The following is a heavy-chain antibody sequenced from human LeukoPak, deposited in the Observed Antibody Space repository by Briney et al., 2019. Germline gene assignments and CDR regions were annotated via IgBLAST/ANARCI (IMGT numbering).Heavy chain of an antibody. CDR3: ARDKEVGQPGHWFDT. J-gene: IGHJ5*02. D-gene: IGHD3-10*01. CDR1: GFTFSRYA. CDR2: ISYDENNE. Sequence: GGSLRLSCAASGFTFSRYAMHWVRQAPGKGLEWVAVISYDENNENYADSVKGRFTISRDNSKNTLYLQMNSLRVEDTAVYYCARDKEVGQPGHWFDTWGQGTLVTVSS. V-gene: IGHV3-30-3*01.